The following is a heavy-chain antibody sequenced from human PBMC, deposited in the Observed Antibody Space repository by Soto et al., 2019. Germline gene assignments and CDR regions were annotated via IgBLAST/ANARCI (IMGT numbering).Heavy chain of an antibody. Sequence: ASVKVSCKASEYTFTGYYMHWVRQAPGQGLEWMGWINPNSGGTNYAQKFQGRVTMTRDTSISTAYMELSRLRSDDTAVYYCARDKATVTTYDPRFSRPQGFDPWGQGTLVTVSS. CDR2: INPNSGGT. CDR1: EYTFTGYY. V-gene: IGHV1-2*02. J-gene: IGHJ5*02. D-gene: IGHD4-17*01. CDR3: ARDKATVTTYDPRFSRPQGFDP.